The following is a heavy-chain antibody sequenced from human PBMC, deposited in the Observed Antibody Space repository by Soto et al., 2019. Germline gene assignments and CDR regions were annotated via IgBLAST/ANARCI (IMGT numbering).Heavy chain of an antibody. CDR2: IYSGGST. J-gene: IGHJ4*02. CDR1: GFTVSSNY. V-gene: IGHV3-66*01. CDR3: ARDSVAAAGTFDY. D-gene: IGHD6-13*01. Sequence: GGSLRLSCAASGFTVSSNYMSWVRQAPGKGLEWVSVIYSGGSTYYADSVKGRFTISRDNSKNTLYLQMNSLRAEDMAVYYCARDSVAAAGTFDYWGQGTLVTVSS.